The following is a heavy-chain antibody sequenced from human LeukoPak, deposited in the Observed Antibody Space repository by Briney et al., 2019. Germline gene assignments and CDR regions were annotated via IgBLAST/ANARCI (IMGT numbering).Heavy chain of an antibody. V-gene: IGHV3-21*01. J-gene: IGHJ4*02. CDR2: ISSSSSYI. Sequence: GGSLRLSCAASGFTFRRYNMNWVRQAPGKRPEWVSSISSSSSYIYYADSVKGRFTISRDNAKNSLYLQMNSLRAEDTALYYCARGASRADYRGEGTLVTVSS. CDR3: ARGASRADY. CDR1: GFTFRRYN.